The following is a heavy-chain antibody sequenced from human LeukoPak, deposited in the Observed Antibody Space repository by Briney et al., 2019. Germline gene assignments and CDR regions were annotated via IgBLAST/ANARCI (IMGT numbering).Heavy chain of an antibody. D-gene: IGHD3-16*02. J-gene: IGHJ4*02. CDR2: ISGSGGST. CDR1: GFTFSSYA. CDR3: AKGPVWGSYRYTLSRFDY. Sequence: RPGGSLRLSCAASGFTFSSYAMSWVRQAPGKGLEWVSAISGSGGSTYYADSVKGRFTISRDNSKNTLYLQMNSLRAEDTAVYYCAKGPVWGSYRYTLSRFDYWGQGTLVTVSS. V-gene: IGHV3-23*01.